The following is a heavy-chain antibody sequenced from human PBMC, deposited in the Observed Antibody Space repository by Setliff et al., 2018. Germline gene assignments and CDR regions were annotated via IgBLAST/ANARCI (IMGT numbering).Heavy chain of an antibody. Sequence: ASVKVSCKASGYRFTTYGINWVRQAPGQGLDWMGWISPPTGKTYDTPKLHGRVTLTTDTSTSTAYMELRSLRSDDTAVYYCARAGLAAAGRKGVFDHWGQGTLVTVSS. CDR1: GYRFTTYG. V-gene: IGHV1-18*01. CDR2: ISPPTGKT. CDR3: ARAGLAAAGRKGVFDH. D-gene: IGHD6-13*01. J-gene: IGHJ4*02.